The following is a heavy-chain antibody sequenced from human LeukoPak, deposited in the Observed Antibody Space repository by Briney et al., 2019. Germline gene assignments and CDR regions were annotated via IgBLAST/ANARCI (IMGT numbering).Heavy chain of an antibody. CDR1: EFTFSSYA. CDR2: ISGSGGST. V-gene: IGHV3-23*01. Sequence: GGSLRLSCAASEFTFSSYAMAWVRQAPGKGLEWVSAISGSGGSTYYADSVKGRFTISRDNSKNTLYLQMNSLRVEDTAVYYCAKGIRISGVSYGMGVWGQGTTVTVSS. J-gene: IGHJ6*02. CDR3: AKGIRISGVSYGMGV. D-gene: IGHD3-3*01.